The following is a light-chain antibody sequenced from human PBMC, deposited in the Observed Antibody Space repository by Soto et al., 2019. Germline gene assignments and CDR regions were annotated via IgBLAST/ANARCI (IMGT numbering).Light chain of an antibody. V-gene: IGKV3-20*01. J-gene: IGKJ4*01. CDR3: QQYATSPLT. Sequence: EIVLTQSPGTLSVSPGQRATLSCRASQSVGRNYLAWYQQKPGQTPRLLIHGASSRATGIPDRFSGSGSGTDFNLTVSRLEPEDFAVYYCQQYATSPLTFGGGTKVETK. CDR1: QSVGRNY. CDR2: GAS.